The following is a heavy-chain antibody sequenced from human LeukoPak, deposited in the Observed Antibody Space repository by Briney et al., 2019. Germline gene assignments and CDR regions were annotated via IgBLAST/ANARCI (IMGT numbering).Heavy chain of an antibody. CDR1: GFTFSDYY. J-gene: IGHJ4*02. CDR3: AKHVHSGYDYYDC. V-gene: IGHV3-23*01. CDR2: ISGSGGST. D-gene: IGHD5-12*01. Sequence: PGGSLRLSCAASGFTFSDYYMSWIRQAPGKGLEWVSAISGSGGSTNYADSVKGRFTISRDNSKNTLYLQMNSLRAEDTSVYYCAKHVHSGYDYYDCWGQGTLVTVSS.